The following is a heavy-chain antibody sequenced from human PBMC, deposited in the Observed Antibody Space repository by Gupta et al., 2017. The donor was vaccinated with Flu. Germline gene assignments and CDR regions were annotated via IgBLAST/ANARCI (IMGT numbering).Heavy chain of an antibody. V-gene: IGHV3-30-3*02. D-gene: IGHD4-23*01. CDR1: GFTFSSYP. J-gene: IGHJ4*02. Sequence: QGQLVESVGGVVQPGRSLRLSCTGSGFTFSSYPMHWVRQAPGKGLEWVAVISYHGDNKYYADSVKGRFTISRDNSKNTLYLQMNSLRTEDTAIYYCAKNTVAPDYWGQGTLVTVSS. CDR2: ISYHGDNK. CDR3: AKNTVAPDY.